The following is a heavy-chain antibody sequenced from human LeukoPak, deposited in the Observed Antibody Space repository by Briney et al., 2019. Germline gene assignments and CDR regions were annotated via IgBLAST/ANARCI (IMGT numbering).Heavy chain of an antibody. D-gene: IGHD3-10*01. V-gene: IGHV3-53*01. CDR1: GFTVTSNS. CDR3: ARVAPLFIRRGFGESTFDY. J-gene: IGHJ4*02. Sequence: GGSLRLSCTVSGFTVTSNSMSWVRQAPGKGLEWVSFIYSGSTHYSDSVKGRFTISRDNSKNTLYLQMNSLRAEDTAVYYCARVAPLFIRRGFGESTFDYWGQGTLVTVSS. CDR2: IYSGST.